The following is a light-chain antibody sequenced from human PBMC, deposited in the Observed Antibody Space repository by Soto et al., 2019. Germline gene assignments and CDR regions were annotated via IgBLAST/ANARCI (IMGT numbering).Light chain of an antibody. V-gene: IGKV1-39*01. CDR3: QQSYRIPIT. CDR2: TAS. Sequence: DIPMTQSPSSLSASAGDRVTITCRASQSISSYLNWFQQTPGKAPKLLIYTASNLQSGVPSRFSGSGSGTEFTLTITSLQPEDVAIYFCQQSYRIPITFGQGTRLEIK. J-gene: IGKJ5*01. CDR1: QSISSY.